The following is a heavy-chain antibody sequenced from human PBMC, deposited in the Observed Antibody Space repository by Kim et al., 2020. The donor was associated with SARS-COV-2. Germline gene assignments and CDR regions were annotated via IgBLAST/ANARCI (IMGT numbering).Heavy chain of an antibody. D-gene: IGHD6-6*01. CDR2: A. CDR3: ASTSSSSVFDY. Sequence: ANQAQKFQGRVTITADESTSTAYMELSSLRSEDTAVYYCASTSSSSVFDYWGQGTLVTVSS. V-gene: IGHV1-69*01. J-gene: IGHJ4*02.